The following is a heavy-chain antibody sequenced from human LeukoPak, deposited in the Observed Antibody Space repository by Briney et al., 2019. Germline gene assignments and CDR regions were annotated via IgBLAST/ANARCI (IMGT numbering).Heavy chain of an antibody. CDR3: AKLSRLVKAGVYDINSLDV. J-gene: IGHJ6*02. V-gene: IGHV4-59*13. CDR1: GGSFNGYS. Sequence: PSETLSLTCTVSGGSFNGYSWTWIRQPPGKGLELIGCVYYSGTTDSNPSLRSRVTMSTDTSNNQFSLKMRSVTAADPAKYYCAKLSRLVKAGVYDINSLDVWGQGTTVTVSS. CDR2: VYYSGTT. D-gene: IGHD3-3*01.